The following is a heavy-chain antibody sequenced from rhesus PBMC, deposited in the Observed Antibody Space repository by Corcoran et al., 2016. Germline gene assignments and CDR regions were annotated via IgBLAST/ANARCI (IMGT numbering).Heavy chain of an antibody. D-gene: IGHD1-1-1*01. CDR3: ARDRYSWNREYYFDY. Sequence: QLQLQESGPGLVKPSETLSLTCAVSGGSISSNYWSWIRQPPGKGLEWIERISGSGGSTDYNPALKSPVTISTDTSKNQFSLKLSSVTAADTAVYYCARDRYSWNREYYFDYWGQGVLVTVSS. V-gene: IGHV4-173*01. CDR1: GGSISSNY. J-gene: IGHJ4*01. CDR2: ISGSGGST.